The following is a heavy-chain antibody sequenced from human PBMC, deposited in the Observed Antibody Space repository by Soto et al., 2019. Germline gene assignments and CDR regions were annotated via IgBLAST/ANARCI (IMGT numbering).Heavy chain of an antibody. V-gene: IGHV1-3*04. CDR3: AREPYTSENWFDP. CDR2: INTDNGDT. D-gene: IGHD1-1*01. J-gene: IGHJ5*02. Sequence: QVQLVQSGAEVKRPGASVKVSCKASGYAFTSYSVHWLRQAPRQRLEWMGWINTDNGDTQYSQNLQGRVTFTRDTFASTAYIELSSLQSDDTAVYYCAREPYTSENWFDPWGQGTLVTVSS. CDR1: GYAFTSYS.